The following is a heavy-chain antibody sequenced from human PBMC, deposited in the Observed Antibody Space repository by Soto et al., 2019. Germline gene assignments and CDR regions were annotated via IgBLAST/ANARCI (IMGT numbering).Heavy chain of an antibody. Sequence: PSETLSLTCTVSGGSISSYYWSWIRQPPGKGLEWIGYIYYSGSTNYNPSLKSRVTISVDTSKNQFSLKLSSVTAADTAVYYCARGFSLYGGNPDRLDYWGQGTLVTVS. J-gene: IGHJ4*02. CDR1: GGSISSYY. CDR2: IYYSGST. CDR3: ARGFSLYGGNPDRLDY. D-gene: IGHD2-15*01. V-gene: IGHV4-59*01.